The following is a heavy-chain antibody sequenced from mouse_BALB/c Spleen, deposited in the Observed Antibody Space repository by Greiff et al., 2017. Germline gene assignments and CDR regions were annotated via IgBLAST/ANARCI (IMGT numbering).Heavy chain of an antibody. Sequence: VQLKESGPGLVAPSQSLSITCTVSGFSLTSYGVHWVRQPPGKGLEWLGVIWAGGSTNYNSALMSRLSISKDNSKSQVFLKMNSLQTDDTAMYYCARYGNYRGDAMDYWGQGTSVTVSS. D-gene: IGHD2-1*01. CDR3: ARYGNYRGDAMDY. J-gene: IGHJ4*01. V-gene: IGHV2-9*02. CDR1: GFSLTSYG. CDR2: IWAGGST.